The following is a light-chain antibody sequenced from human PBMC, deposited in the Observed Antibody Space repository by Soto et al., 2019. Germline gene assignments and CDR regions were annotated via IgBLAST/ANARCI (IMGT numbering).Light chain of an antibody. V-gene: IGLV1-47*02. CDR1: SSNIGSNY. CDR2: SND. J-gene: IGLJ3*02. Sequence: QSVLTQPPSASGTPGQRVTISCSGSSSNIGSNYVYWYQQLPGTAPQLLIYSNDQRPSGVPDRFSGSRSGTSASLAITGLQAADEANYYCQSYDNSLSGSRVFGGGTKLTVL. CDR3: QSYDNSLSGSRV.